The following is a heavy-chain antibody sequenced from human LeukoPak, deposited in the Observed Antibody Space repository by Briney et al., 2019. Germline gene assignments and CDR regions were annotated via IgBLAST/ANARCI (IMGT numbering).Heavy chain of an antibody. CDR2: IWHDGSIE. CDR1: GSTFSGSD. J-gene: IGHJ6*02. V-gene: IGHV3-33*03. Sequence: GGSLRLSCAASGSTFSGSDMHWVRQAPGKGLKWVAVIWHDGSIESYADSVKGRFTVSRDNSKTTLYLQMNSLRAEDTAVYYCATGPLNDYGMGDWGQGTTVTVSS. CDR3: ATGPLNDYGMGD.